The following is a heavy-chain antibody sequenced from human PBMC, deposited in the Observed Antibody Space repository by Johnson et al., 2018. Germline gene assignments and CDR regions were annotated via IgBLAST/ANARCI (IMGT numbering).Heavy chain of an antibody. Sequence: VQLVQSGGGLVQPGGSLRLSCAASGFTVSSNYMNWVRQTPGKGLEWVSVIYSGGSTYYTDSVKGRFTISKDNSKNTLYLQMNSLRTEDTAVDYCTRLNNSGPGAFDIWGQGTMVTVSS. J-gene: IGHJ3*02. CDR1: GFTVSSNY. CDR2: IYSGGST. CDR3: TRLNNSGPGAFDI. D-gene: IGHD5-12*01. V-gene: IGHV3-66*02.